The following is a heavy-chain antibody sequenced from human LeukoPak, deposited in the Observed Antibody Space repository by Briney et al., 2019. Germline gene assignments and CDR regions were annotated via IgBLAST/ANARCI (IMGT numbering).Heavy chain of an antibody. V-gene: IGHV1-18*01. D-gene: IGHD3-22*01. CDR3: ASSMYYYDSSGYQGDY. J-gene: IGHJ4*02. CDR1: GYTFTSYG. Sequence: GASVKVSCKASGYTFTSYGISWVRQAPGQGLEWMGWISAYNGNTNYAQKLQGRVTMTTDTSTSTAYMELRSLRSDDTAVYYCASSMYYYDSSGYQGDYWGQGTLVTVSS. CDR2: ISAYNGNT.